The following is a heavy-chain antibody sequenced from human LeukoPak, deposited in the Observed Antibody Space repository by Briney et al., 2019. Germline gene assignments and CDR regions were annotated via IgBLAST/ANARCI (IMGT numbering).Heavy chain of an antibody. V-gene: IGHV3-23*01. D-gene: IGHD3-3*01. CDR2: VSASGGST. J-gene: IGHJ4*02. Sequence: GASLRLSCAASGFNFYNYAMSWVRLAPGKGLEWVSGVSASGGSTFYADSVKGRFTISRVNSKNTLFLQMNSPRAEDTAIYYCAKSGFLEWLSLTHYFDYWGQGTLVTVSS. CDR3: AKSGFLEWLSLTHYFDY. CDR1: GFNFYNYA.